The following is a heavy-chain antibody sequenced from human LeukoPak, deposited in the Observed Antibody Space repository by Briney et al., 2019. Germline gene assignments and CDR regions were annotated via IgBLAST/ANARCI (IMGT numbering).Heavy chain of an antibody. CDR1: GFTFSSYA. CDR2: FSGSGGDT. D-gene: IGHD5-24*01. Sequence: GGSLRLSCAASGFTFSSYAMSWVRQAPGKGLEWVSAFSGSGGDTYYADFVKGRFTISRDNSKNTLYLQMNSLRAEDTAVYYCAKSGYNRFDYWGQGTLVTVSS. J-gene: IGHJ4*02. V-gene: IGHV3-23*01. CDR3: AKSGYNRFDY.